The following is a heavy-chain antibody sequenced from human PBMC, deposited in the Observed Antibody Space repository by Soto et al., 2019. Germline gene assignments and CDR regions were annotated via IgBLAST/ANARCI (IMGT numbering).Heavy chain of an antibody. CDR2: IYYSGST. V-gene: IGHV4-59*01. D-gene: IGHD2-15*01. CDR1: GGSISSYY. J-gene: IGHJ6*02. CDR3: SRARGWFQNYYYYYGMDV. Sequence: PSETLSLTCTVSGGSISSYYWSWIRQPPGKGLEWIGYIYYSGSTNYNPSLKSRVTISVDTSKNQFSLKLSSVTAADTAVYYCSRARGWFQNYYYYYGMDVWGQGTTVTVSS.